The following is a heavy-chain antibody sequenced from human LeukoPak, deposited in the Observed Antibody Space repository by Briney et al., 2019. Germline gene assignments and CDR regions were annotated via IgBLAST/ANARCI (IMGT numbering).Heavy chain of an antibody. CDR1: GFTVSSNY. CDR2: IYSGGST. CDR3: AKDSRKYSGSYTFDN. D-gene: IGHD1-26*01. V-gene: IGHV3-66*02. Sequence: GGSLRLSCAASGFTVSSNYMSWVRQAPGKGLEWVSVIYSGGSTYYADSVKGRFTISRDNSKNTLYLQLNSLRDEDTAVYYCAKDSRKYSGSYTFDNWGQGTLVTVSS. J-gene: IGHJ4*02.